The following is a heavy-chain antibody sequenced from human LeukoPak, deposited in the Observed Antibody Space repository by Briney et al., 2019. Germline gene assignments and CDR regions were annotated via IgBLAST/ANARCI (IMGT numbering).Heavy chain of an antibody. J-gene: IGHJ6*03. CDR3: ARESGSKYQLLYVHYYYYMDV. Sequence: SVKVSCKASGGTFSSYAISWVRQAPGQGLEWMGGIIPIFGTANYAQKFQGRVTITADESTSTAYMELSSLRSEDTAVYCCARESGSKYQLLYVHYYYYMDVWGKGTTVTVSS. V-gene: IGHV1-69*13. CDR1: GGTFSSYA. D-gene: IGHD2-2*02. CDR2: IIPIFGTA.